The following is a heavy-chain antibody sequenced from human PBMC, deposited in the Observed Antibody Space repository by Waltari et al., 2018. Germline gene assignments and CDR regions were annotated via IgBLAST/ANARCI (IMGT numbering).Heavy chain of an antibody. CDR3: ARMGAGRAPDY. D-gene: IGHD3-16*01. V-gene: IGHV3-7*03. Sequence: EVQLVESGGGLVQPGGSLRLSCAASGFPFGRYWMTWFRQAPGTGLEWVATIKPDGSGKFYVDSVKGRFSISRDNAKNSLYLQMDSLRAEDTAIFYCARMGAGRAPDYWGQGTLVTVSS. J-gene: IGHJ4*02. CDR2: IKPDGSGK. CDR1: GFPFGRYW.